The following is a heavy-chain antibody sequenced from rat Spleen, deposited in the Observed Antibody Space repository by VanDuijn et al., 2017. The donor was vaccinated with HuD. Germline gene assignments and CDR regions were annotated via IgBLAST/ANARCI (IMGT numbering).Heavy chain of an antibody. D-gene: IGHD5-1*01. J-gene: IGHJ2*01. CDR2: ISPGGGST. Sequence: EVQLVGSGGGSVQPGRSMKLSCAASGFIFSKFYMAWIRQAPTKGLEWVAYISPGGGSTYYRDSVKDRFTISRDNAKSTLYLQMDSLRSEDTATYYCTTDRLGADYFDYWGQGVMVTVSS. V-gene: IGHV5-27*01. CDR1: GFIFSKFY. CDR3: TTDRLGADYFDY.